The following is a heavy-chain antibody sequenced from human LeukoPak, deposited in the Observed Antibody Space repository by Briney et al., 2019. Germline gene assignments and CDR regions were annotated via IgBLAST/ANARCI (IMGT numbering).Heavy chain of an antibody. Sequence: PSETLSLTCTVSGGSISSVGYYCSWIRQPPGKGLEWIGYIYHSGSTYYNPSLKSRVTMSLDRSKSQFSLRLTSVTAADTAVYYCTAAGTGGGYYYYMDVWGKGATVTVSS. CDR2: IYHSGST. D-gene: IGHD6-13*01. CDR1: GGSISSVGYY. CDR3: TAAGTGGGYYYYMDV. J-gene: IGHJ6*03. V-gene: IGHV4-30-2*01.